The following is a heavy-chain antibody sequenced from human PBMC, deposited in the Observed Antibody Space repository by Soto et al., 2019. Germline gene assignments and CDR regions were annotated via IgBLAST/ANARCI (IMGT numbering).Heavy chain of an antibody. CDR3: ARDLTYIRQY. V-gene: IGHV1-18*01. J-gene: IGHJ4*02. CDR1: GYTFTDYG. CDR2: ISTAHSDV. Sequence: QVQLVQSADEVKKPGASVKVSCKTSGYTFTDYGISWVRQAPGQGLEWMGWISTAHSDVGYAQKFQGRFTMTTDKSKSTAYMELRSLTSDDTAVYFCARDLTYIRQYWGQGTLVTVSS. D-gene: IGHD2-2*02.